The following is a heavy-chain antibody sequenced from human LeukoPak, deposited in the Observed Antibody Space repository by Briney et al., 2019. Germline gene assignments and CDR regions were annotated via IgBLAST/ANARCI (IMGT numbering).Heavy chain of an antibody. D-gene: IGHD3/OR15-3a*01. J-gene: IGHJ4*02. CDR1: GFTFSSYE. CDR3: ARQTGSGLFTLP. CDR2: IYYTGNT. Sequence: GSLRLSCAASGFTFSSYEMNWVRQPPGKGLEWIGSIYYTGNTYYNASLKSRVTISIDTSKDQISLRLTSVTVTDTAMYYCARQTGSGLFTLPGGQGTLVTVSS. V-gene: IGHV4-59*04.